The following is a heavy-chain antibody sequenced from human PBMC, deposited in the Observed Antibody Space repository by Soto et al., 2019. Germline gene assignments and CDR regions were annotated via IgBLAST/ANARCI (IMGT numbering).Heavy chain of an antibody. Sequence: QVQLVESGGGVVQPGRSLRLSCAASGFTFSSYGMHWVRQAPGKGLEWVAVIGYDGSNKYYADSVKGRFTISRDNSKNTLYLQMNSLRAEDTAVYYCARDIQGGHYDILTVFDYWGQGTLVTVSS. J-gene: IGHJ4*02. V-gene: IGHV3-33*01. CDR3: ARDIQGGHYDILTVFDY. D-gene: IGHD3-9*01. CDR2: IGYDGSNK. CDR1: GFTFSSYG.